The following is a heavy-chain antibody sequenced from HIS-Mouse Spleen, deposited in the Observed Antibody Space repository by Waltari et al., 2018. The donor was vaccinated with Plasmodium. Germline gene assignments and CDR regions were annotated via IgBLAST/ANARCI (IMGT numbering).Heavy chain of an antibody. J-gene: IGHJ2*01. CDR1: GFRFSSYW. D-gene: IGHD6-13*01. Sequence: EVQLVESGGGLVQPGWSLRLSCAASGFRFSSYWMSWVRQDPGKGLEWVANIKQDGSEKYYVDSVKGRFTISRDNAKNSLYLQMNSLRAEDTAVYYCASSWYWYFDLWGRGTLVTVSS. CDR3: ASSWYWYFDL. V-gene: IGHV3-7*01. CDR2: IKQDGSEK.